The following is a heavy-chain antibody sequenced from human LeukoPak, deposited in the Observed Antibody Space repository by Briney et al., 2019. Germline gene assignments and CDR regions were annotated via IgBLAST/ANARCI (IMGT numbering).Heavy chain of an antibody. CDR3: ARHPRYGDYDHWYNWFDP. Sequence: SETLSLTCTVSGGSFSSYYWSWIRQPPGKGLEWIGYIYYSGSTNYNPSLKSRVTISVDTSKNQFSLKLSSVTAADTAVYYCARHPRYGDYDHWYNWFDPWGQGTLVTVSS. CDR1: GGSFSSYY. CDR2: IYYSGST. D-gene: IGHD4-17*01. V-gene: IGHV4-59*08. J-gene: IGHJ5*02.